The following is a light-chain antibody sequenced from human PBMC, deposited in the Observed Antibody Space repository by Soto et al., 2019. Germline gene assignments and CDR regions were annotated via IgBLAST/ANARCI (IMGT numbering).Light chain of an antibody. CDR2: STY. J-gene: IGKJ2*01. Sequence: DIQVTQSPASLSASVGDRVSITCRASQTIYTYLNWYQQVPGRAPKLLIFSTYKLETGVPSRFTGGGSGTDFTLTINSLRPEDFATYYCQQSYAVPYIFGQGTKVDIK. V-gene: IGKV1-39*01. CDR3: QQSYAVPYI. CDR1: QTIYTY.